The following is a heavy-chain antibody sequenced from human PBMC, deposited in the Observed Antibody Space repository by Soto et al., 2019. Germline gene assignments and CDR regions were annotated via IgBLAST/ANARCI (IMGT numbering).Heavy chain of an antibody. CDR1: GFTFTSHA. D-gene: IGHD3-10*01. Sequence: QVQLVESGGGVVQPGRSLRLSCAVSGFTFTSHAMHWVRQAPGKGLEWVAVISYDGNNKYYADSVKGRFTISRDTSKNTLSLQMNSLRPEDTAVYYCARGRFGEFLLWTYYYYGLDVWGQGTTVTVSS. CDR2: ISYDGNNK. CDR3: ARGRFGEFLLWTYYYYGLDV. V-gene: IGHV3-30-3*01. J-gene: IGHJ6*02.